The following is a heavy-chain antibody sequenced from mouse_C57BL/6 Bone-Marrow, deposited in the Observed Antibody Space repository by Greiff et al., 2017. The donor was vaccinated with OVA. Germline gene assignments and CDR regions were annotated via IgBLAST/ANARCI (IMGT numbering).Heavy chain of an antibody. Sequence: QVQLQQSGAELVKPGASVKMSCKASGYTFTSYWITWVKQRPGQGLEWIGDIYPGSGSTNSTEKFKSKATLTVDTSSSSAYMQLSSLTSEDSAVDDCARGKTAQATGAMDYWGQGTSVTVSS. CDR3: ARGKTAQATGAMDY. V-gene: IGHV1-55*01. J-gene: IGHJ4*01. CDR1: GYTFTSYW. D-gene: IGHD3-2*02. CDR2: IYPGSGST.